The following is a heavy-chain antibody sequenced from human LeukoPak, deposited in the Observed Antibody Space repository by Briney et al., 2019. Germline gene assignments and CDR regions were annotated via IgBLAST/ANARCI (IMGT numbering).Heavy chain of an antibody. Sequence: SQTLSLTCTVSGGSISSGSYYWSWIRQPAGKGLEWIGRIYTSRSTNYNPSLKSRVTISVDTSKNQFSLKLSSVTAADTAVYYCASLWNDGGFDYWGQGTLVTVSS. J-gene: IGHJ4*02. CDR2: IYTSRST. CDR1: GGSISSGSYY. V-gene: IGHV4-61*02. CDR3: ASLWNDGGFDY. D-gene: IGHD1-1*01.